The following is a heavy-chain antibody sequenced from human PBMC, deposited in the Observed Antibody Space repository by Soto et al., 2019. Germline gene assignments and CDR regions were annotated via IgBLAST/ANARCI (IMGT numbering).Heavy chain of an antibody. CDR3: ARDQYGDYGPGGFDY. CDR1: GGSISSGGYS. Sequence: SETLSLTCAVSGGSISSGGYSWSWIRQPPGKGLEWIGYIYHSGSTYYNPSLKSRVTISVDRSKNQFSLKLSSVTAADTAVYYCARDQYGDYGPGGFDYWGQRTLVTVSS. J-gene: IGHJ4*02. V-gene: IGHV4-30-2*01. CDR2: IYHSGST. D-gene: IGHD4-17*01.